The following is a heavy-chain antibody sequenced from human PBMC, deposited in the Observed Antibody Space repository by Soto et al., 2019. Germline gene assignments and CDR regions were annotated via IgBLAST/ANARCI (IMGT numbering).Heavy chain of an antibody. CDR2: INWNGGST. V-gene: IGHV3-20*01. J-gene: IGHJ3*02. CDR1: GFTFDDYG. CDR3: AREGRDCSGGSCYRAFDI. D-gene: IGHD2-15*01. Sequence: EVQLVESGGGVVRPGGSLRLSCAASGFTFDDYGMSWVRQAPGKGLEWVSGINWNGGSTGYADSVKGRFTISRDKAKNSLYLQMNSLRAEDTALYHCAREGRDCSGGSCYRAFDIWGQGTMVTVSS.